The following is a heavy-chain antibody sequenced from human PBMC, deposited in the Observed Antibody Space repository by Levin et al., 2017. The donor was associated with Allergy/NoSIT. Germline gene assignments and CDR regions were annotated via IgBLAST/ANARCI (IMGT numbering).Heavy chain of an antibody. Sequence: PSETLSLTCTVSGGSISSYYWSWIRQPPGKGLEWIGYIYYSGSTNYNPSLKSRVTISVDTSKNQFPLKLSSVTAADTAAYYCARMYCSSTSCYAGMGLNWFDPWGQGTLVTVSS. CDR2: IYYSGST. CDR3: ARMYCSSTSCYAGMGLNWFDP. D-gene: IGHD2-2*01. CDR1: GGSISSYY. J-gene: IGHJ5*02. V-gene: IGHV4-59*01.